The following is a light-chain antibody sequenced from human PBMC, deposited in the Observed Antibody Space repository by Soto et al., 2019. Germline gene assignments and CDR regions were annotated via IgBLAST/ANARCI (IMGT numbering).Light chain of an antibody. CDR3: QQYYSYPQLT. CDR2: AAS. J-gene: IGKJ4*01. V-gene: IGKV1-8*01. CDR1: QGISSY. Sequence: AIRMTQSPSSFSASTGDRVTITCRASQGISSYLAWYQQQPGKAPKLLIYAASTLQSGVPSRFSGSGSGTEFALTISCLQSEDFASYYCQQYYSYPQLTFGGGTKVEIK.